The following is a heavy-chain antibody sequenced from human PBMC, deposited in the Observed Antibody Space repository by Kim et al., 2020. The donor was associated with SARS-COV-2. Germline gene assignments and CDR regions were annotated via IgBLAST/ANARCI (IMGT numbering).Heavy chain of an antibody. V-gene: IGHV5-51*01. CDR1: GYSFTSYW. Sequence: GESLKISCKGSGYSFTSYWIGWVRQMPGKGLEWMGIIYPGDSDTRYSPSFQGQVTISADKSISTAYLQWSSLKASDTAMYYCARLPVDIVVVPGQILFDYWGQGTLVTVSS. CDR3: ARLPVDIVVVPGQILFDY. D-gene: IGHD2-2*03. CDR2: IYPGDSDT. J-gene: IGHJ4*02.